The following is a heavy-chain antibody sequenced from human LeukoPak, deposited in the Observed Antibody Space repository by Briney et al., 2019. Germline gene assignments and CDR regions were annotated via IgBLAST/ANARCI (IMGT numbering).Heavy chain of an antibody. J-gene: IGHJ4*02. D-gene: IGHD3-22*01. V-gene: IGHV1-69*05. Sequence: GASVKVSCKASGGTFNSYAISWVRQAPGQGLEWMGGIIPIFGTANYAQKFQGRVTITTDESTSTAYMELSSLRSEDTAVYYCARGPLYYDSSGYYYAFDYWGQGTLVTVSS. CDR3: ARGPLYYDSSGYYYAFDY. CDR1: GGTFNSYA. CDR2: IIPIFGTA.